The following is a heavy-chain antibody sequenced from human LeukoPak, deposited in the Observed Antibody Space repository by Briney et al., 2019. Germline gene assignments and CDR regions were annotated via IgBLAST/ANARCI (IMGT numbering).Heavy chain of an antibody. CDR2: IIPIFGTA. J-gene: IGHJ6*03. Sequence: SVKVPCKASGGTFSSYAISWVRQAPGQGLEWMGGIIPIFGTANYAQKFQGRVTITADKSTSTAYMELSSLRSEDTAVYYCARSRFSPYYYDSSGYYFYMDVWGKGTTVTVSS. CDR3: ARSRFSPYYYDSSGYYFYMDV. CDR1: GGTFSSYA. D-gene: IGHD3-22*01. V-gene: IGHV1-69*06.